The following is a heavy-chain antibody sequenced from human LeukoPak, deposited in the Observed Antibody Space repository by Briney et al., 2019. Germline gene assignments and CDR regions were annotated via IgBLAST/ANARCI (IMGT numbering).Heavy chain of an antibody. D-gene: IGHD2-8*01. Sequence: APVTVSCTASGYTFTVYYMHWVRQAPGQGLEWMGWINPNSGGTNYAQKFQGRVTMTRDTSISTAYMELSRLRSDDTAVYYCARVVGVSYGDYWGQGTLVTVSS. J-gene: IGHJ4*02. CDR2: INPNSGGT. CDR3: ARVVGVSYGDY. V-gene: IGHV1-2*02. CDR1: GYTFTVYY.